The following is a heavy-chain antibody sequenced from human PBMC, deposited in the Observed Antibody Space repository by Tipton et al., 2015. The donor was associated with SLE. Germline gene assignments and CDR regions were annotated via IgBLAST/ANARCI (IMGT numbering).Heavy chain of an antibody. CDR1: GYTFTSYG. V-gene: IGHV1-18*01. CDR3: ARDDSLVVVAATYAFDI. J-gene: IGHJ3*02. Sequence: VQLVQSGPEVKKPGASVEVSCKASGYTFTSYGISWVRQAPGQGLEWMGWISAYNGNTNYAQKLQGRVTMTTDTSTSTAYMELRSLRSDDTAVYYCARDDSLVVVAATYAFDIWGQGTMVTVSS. D-gene: IGHD2-15*01. CDR2: ISAYNGNT.